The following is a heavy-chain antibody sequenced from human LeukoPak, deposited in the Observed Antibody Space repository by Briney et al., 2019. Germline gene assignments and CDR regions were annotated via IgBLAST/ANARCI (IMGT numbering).Heavy chain of an antibody. CDR2: IYTSGST. Sequence: SETLSLTCTVSGGSISSYYWSWIRQPAGKGLEWIGRIYTSGSTNYNPSLKSRVTMSVDTSKNQFSLKLSSVTAADTAVYYCAREGGGYYDSSGYYYGWFDPWGQGTLVTVSS. J-gene: IGHJ5*02. D-gene: IGHD3-22*01. CDR1: GGSISSYY. CDR3: AREGGGYYDSSGYYYGWFDP. V-gene: IGHV4-4*07.